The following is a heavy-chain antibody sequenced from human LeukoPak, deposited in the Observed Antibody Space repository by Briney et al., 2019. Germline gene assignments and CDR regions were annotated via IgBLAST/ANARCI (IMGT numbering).Heavy chain of an antibody. CDR2: IYHSGAT. CDR1: GYSISSGYY. Sequence: ASETLSLTCTVSGYSISSGYYWGWIRQSPEKGLEWIGSIYHSGATYYNPSLKSRVTISVDTSENQFSLKVTSVTAADTAVYYCARDLGMAGIAPVDYWGQGTLVTVSS. D-gene: IGHD6-19*01. J-gene: IGHJ4*02. CDR3: ARDLGMAGIAPVDY. V-gene: IGHV4-38-2*02.